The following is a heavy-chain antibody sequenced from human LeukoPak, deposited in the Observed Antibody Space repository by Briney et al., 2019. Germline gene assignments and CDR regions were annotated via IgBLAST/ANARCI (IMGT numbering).Heavy chain of an antibody. CDR3: AREELGIGSWFDP. CDR2: IIPIFGTA. Sequence: ASVQVSCQASGYTFTSYGISWVRQAPGQGLEWMGGIIPIFGTANYAQKFQGRVTITADESTSTAYMELSSLRSEDTAVYYCAREELGIGSWFDPWGQGTLVTVSS. CDR1: GYTFTSYG. J-gene: IGHJ5*02. D-gene: IGHD7-27*01. V-gene: IGHV1-69*13.